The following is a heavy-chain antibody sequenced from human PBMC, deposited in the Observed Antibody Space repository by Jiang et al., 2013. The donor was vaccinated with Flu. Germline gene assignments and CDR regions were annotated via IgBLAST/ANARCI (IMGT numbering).Heavy chain of an antibody. Sequence: GAEVKKPGASVKVSCKASGYTFPSYALHWVRQAPGQRLEWMGLINAGTGNTIYSQKFQGRVTITRDTSATTAYMELSSLRSEDTAVFYCAREKFGAFDIWGQGTMVTVSS. CDR3: AREKFGAFDI. V-gene: IGHV1-3*01. J-gene: IGHJ3*02. CDR2: INAGTGNT. D-gene: IGHD3-10*01. CDR1: GYTFPSYA.